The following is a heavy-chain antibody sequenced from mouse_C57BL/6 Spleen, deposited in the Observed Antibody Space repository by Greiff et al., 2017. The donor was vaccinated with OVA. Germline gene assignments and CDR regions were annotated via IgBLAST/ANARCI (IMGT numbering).Heavy chain of an antibody. J-gene: IGHJ1*03. V-gene: IGHV5-6*01. CDR2: ISSGGSYT. CDR1: GFTFSSYG. CDR3: ARDYGSRNWYFDV. Sequence: DVHLVESGGDLVKPGGSLKLSCAASGFTFSSYGMSWVRQTPDKRLEWVATISSGGSYTYYPDSVKGRFTISRDNAKNTLYLQMSSLKSEDTAMYYCARDYGSRNWYFDVWGTGTTVTVSS. D-gene: IGHD1-1*01.